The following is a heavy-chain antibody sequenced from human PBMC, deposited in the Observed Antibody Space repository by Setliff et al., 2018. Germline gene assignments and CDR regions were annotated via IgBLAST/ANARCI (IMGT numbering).Heavy chain of an antibody. V-gene: IGHV4-31*11. CDR1: GGPTIGYY. CDR2: IHYSGTT. Sequence: SETLSLTCAVSGGPTIGYYWTWIRQAPGKGLEWIGYIHYSGTTYYNPSLKSPVTISVDTSKSQFSLSLYSVTVADTAVYYCARGQPRWFDPWGPGTLVTVSS. CDR3: ARGQPRWFDP. J-gene: IGHJ5*02.